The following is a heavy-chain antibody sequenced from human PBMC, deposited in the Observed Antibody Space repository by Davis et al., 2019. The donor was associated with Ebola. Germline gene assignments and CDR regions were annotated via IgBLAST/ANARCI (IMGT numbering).Heavy chain of an antibody. CDR3: ARERYDFWSGYYTGNWFDP. D-gene: IGHD3-3*01. J-gene: IGHJ5*02. V-gene: IGHV3-33*01. CDR2: IWYDGRNK. Sequence: GESLKISCAASGFTFSSYGMHWVRQAPGKGLEWVAVIWYDGRNKYYADAGKGRFTISRDNSKNTLYLQMNSLRAEDTAVYYCARERYDFWSGYYTGNWFDPWGQGTLVTVSS. CDR1: GFTFSSYG.